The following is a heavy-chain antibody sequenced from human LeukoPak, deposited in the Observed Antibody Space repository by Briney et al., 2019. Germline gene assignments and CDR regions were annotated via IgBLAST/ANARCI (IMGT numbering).Heavy chain of an antibody. J-gene: IGHJ4*01. CDR2: INTDGSGT. CDR1: GFTFISYG. D-gene: IGHD2-21*02. V-gene: IGHV3-74*01. CDR3: ARELPREVTLDY. Sequence: GGSLRLSCAVSGFTFISYGMQWVRQAPGKGLAWVSRINTDGSGTAYADSVKGRFTISRDNAENTLYLQMNSLRAEDAALYYCARELPREVTLDYWGQGTLVTVSS.